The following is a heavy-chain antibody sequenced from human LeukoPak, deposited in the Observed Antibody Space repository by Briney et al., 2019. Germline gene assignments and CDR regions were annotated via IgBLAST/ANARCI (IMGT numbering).Heavy chain of an antibody. J-gene: IGHJ4*02. CDR3: ASAGYSFGAFFD. CDR1: GLTSTGYS. D-gene: IGHD5-18*01. Sequence: GGSLRLSCVVSGLTSTGYSMTGVRQAPGKGLEWVAVISYDGSNKYYADSVKGRFTISRDNSKNTLYLHMNSLRAEDTAVYYCASAGYSFGAFFDWGQGTLVTVSS. V-gene: IGHV3-30*03. CDR2: ISYDGSNK.